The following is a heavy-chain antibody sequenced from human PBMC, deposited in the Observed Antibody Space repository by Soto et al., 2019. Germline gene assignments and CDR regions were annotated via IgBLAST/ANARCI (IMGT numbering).Heavy chain of an antibody. Sequence: GGSLRLSCAASEFTLSSYNMNWVRHAPGKGLEWVSSISTGSGYIYYADSVKGRFTISRDNAKNSLYLQMNSLRADDTAVYYCARGGGSSGYWFFDLWGRGTLVTVSS. V-gene: IGHV3-21*01. J-gene: IGHJ2*01. CDR3: ARGGGSSGYWFFDL. CDR1: EFTLSSYN. D-gene: IGHD3-22*01. CDR2: ISTGSGYI.